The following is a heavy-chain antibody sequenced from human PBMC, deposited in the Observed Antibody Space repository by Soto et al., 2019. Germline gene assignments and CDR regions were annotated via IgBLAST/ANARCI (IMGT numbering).Heavy chain of an antibody. CDR2: ISGSGGST. CDR3: AKDGDIVATKPRGYFDY. D-gene: IGHD5-12*01. Sequence: HLGGSLRLSCAASGFTFSSYAMSWVRQAPGKGLEWVSAISGSGGSTYYADSVKGRFTISRDNSKNTLYLQMNSLRAEDTAVYYCAKDGDIVATKPRGYFDYWGQGTLVTVSS. V-gene: IGHV3-23*01. CDR1: GFTFSSYA. J-gene: IGHJ4*02.